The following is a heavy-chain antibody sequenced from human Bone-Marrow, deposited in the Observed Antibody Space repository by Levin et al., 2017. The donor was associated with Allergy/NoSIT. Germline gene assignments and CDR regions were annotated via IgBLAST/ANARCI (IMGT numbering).Heavy chain of an antibody. D-gene: IGHD3-10*01. CDR2: IYYSGST. CDR1: GGSISSSSYY. Sequence: SETLSLTCTVSGGSISSSSYYWGWIRQPPGTGLEWIGSIYYSGSTYYNPSLKSRVTISVDTSKNQFSLKLSSVTAADTAVYYCASSGGAHFDYWGQGTLVTVSS. CDR3: ASSGGAHFDY. J-gene: IGHJ4*02. V-gene: IGHV4-39*01.